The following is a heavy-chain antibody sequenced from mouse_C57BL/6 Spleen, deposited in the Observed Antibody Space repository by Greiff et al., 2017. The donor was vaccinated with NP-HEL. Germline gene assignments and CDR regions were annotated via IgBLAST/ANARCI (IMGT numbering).Heavy chain of an antibody. Sequence: EVQLVESEGGLVQPGSSMKLSCTASGFTFSDYYMAWVRQVPEKGLEWVANINYDGSSTYYLDSLKSRFIISRDNAKNILYLQMSSLKSEDTATYYCAREGTSSSWWYFDVWGTGTTVTVAS. CDR1: GFTFSDYY. J-gene: IGHJ1*03. CDR3: AREGTSSSWWYFDV. CDR2: INYDGSST. V-gene: IGHV5-16*01. D-gene: IGHD1-1*01.